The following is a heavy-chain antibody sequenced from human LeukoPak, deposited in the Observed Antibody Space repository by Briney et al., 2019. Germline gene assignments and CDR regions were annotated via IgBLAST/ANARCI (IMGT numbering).Heavy chain of an antibody. D-gene: IGHD2-21*01. CDR2: IYSSGTT. V-gene: IGHV4-39*07. CDR1: VVSISSSGYY. Sequence: RPSETLSLTCNVSVVSISSSGYYWGWIRQPPGNGLEWIGSIYSSGTTYYNPSLKSRATISIGTSKNQFSLKLTSVTAADTAVYYCASVMIHGRTRRGFDPWGQGTLVIVSS. J-gene: IGHJ5*02. CDR3: ASVMIHGRTRRGFDP.